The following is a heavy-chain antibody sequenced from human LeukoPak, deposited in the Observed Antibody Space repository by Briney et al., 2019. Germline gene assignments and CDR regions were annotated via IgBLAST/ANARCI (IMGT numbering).Heavy chain of an antibody. CDR1: GFTFSSYA. J-gene: IGHJ4*02. CDR2: ISYDGSNK. V-gene: IGHV3-30-3*01. CDR3: ARETYDILTGYPLSV. D-gene: IGHD3-9*01. Sequence: PGGSLRLSCAASGFTFSSYAMHWVRQAPGKGLEWVAVISYDGSNKYYADSVKGRFTISRDNSKNTLYLQMNSLRAEDTAVYYCARETYDILTGYPLSVWGQGTLVTVSS.